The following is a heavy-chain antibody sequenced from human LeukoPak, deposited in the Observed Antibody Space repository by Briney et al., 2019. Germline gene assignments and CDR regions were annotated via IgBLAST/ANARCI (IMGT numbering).Heavy chain of an antibody. CDR3: ARDRYCSGGSCYGWFDP. J-gene: IGHJ5*02. CDR1: GGSFSDYY. Sequence: LSLTCAVYGGSFSDYYWSWIRQPPGKGLEWVSYISSSSSYTKYADSVKGRFTISRDNAKNSLYLQMNSLRAEDTAVYHCARDRYCSGGSCYGWFDPWGQGTLVTVSS. CDR2: ISSSSSYT. V-gene: IGHV3-11*06. D-gene: IGHD2-15*01.